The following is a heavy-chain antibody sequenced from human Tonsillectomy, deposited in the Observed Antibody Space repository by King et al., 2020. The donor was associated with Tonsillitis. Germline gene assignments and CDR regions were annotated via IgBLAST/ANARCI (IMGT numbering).Heavy chain of an antibody. Sequence: VQLVESGGGVVQPGGSLRLSCAVSGFTFSSYGMHWVRQAPDKGREWVTFIRYDGSNKYYADSVKGRFTISRDNSKNTLYLQMNSLRAEDTAVYYCAKDLGAYDDFPYGMDVWGQGTTVTVSS. V-gene: IGHV3-30*02. J-gene: IGHJ6*01. CDR1: GFTFSSYG. D-gene: IGHD3-3*01. CDR3: AKDLGAYDDFPYGMDV. CDR2: IRYDGSNK.